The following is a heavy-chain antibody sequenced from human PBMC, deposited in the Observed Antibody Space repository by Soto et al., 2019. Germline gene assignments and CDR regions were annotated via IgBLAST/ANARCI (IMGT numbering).Heavy chain of an antibody. V-gene: IGHV4-4*07. CDR1: GASISGFY. CDR3: VRDGTKTLRDWFDP. D-gene: IGHD1-1*01. Sequence: SETLSLTCTVSGASISGFYWSWIRKSAGKGLEWIGRIYATGATDYNPSLKSRVMMSVDTSKKQFSLKLRSVTAADTAVYYCVRDGTKTLRDWFDPWGQGISVTVSS. J-gene: IGHJ5*02. CDR2: IYATGAT.